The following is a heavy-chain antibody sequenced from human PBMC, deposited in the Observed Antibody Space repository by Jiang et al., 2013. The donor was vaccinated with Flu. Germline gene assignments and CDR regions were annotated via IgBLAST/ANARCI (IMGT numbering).Heavy chain of an antibody. CDR3: ARAILYGDYEVPGWFDP. J-gene: IGHJ5*02. CDR1: GGSISSGGYY. Sequence: PGLVKPSQTLSLTCTVSGGSISSGGYYWSWIRQHPGKGLEWIGYIYYSGSTYYNPSLKSRVTISVDTSKNQFSLKLSSVTAADTAVYYCARAILYGDYEVPGWFDPWGQGTLVTVSS. CDR2: IYYSGST. D-gene: IGHD4-17*01. V-gene: IGHV4-31*03.